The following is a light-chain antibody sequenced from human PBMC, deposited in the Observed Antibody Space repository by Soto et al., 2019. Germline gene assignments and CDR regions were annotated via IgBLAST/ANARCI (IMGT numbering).Light chain of an antibody. CDR3: SSYTSSSTLEGYV. CDR2: DVS. J-gene: IGLJ1*01. Sequence: QSVLTQPASVSGSPGQSITISCTGTSSDVGCYNYVSWYQQHPGKAPKLMIYDVSNRPSGVSNRFSGSKSGNTASLTISGLQAEDEADYYCSSYTSSSTLEGYVFGTVTKVTVL. V-gene: IGLV2-14*01. CDR1: SSDVGCYNY.